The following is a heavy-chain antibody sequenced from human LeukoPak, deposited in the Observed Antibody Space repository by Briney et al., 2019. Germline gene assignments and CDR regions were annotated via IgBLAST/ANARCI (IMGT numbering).Heavy chain of an antibody. CDR1: GCTFSNAW. CDR2: IKSKTDGGTT. V-gene: IGHV3-15*01. J-gene: IGHJ4*02. Sequence: GGSLRLSCAASGCTFSNAWMSWVREAPGKGLEWVGRIKSKTDGGTTDYAAPVKGRFTISRDDSKNTLYLQMNSLKTEDTAVYYCTTHYYGSGSYIDYWGQGTLVTVSS. CDR3: TTHYYGSGSYIDY. D-gene: IGHD3-10*01.